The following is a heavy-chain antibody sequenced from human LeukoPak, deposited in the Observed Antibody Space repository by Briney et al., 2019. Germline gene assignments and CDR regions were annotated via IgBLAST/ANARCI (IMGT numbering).Heavy chain of an antibody. CDR3: ARGGGIDY. V-gene: IGHV3-7*01. J-gene: IGHJ4*02. D-gene: IGHD1-26*01. Sequence: GGSLRLSCAASGFNFNNYWMSWLRQAPGKGLEWVANIKDDGSEEYYVDSVKGRFTISRDNAKNSLYLQMNSLRAEDTAVYYCARGGGIDYWGQGTLVTVSS. CDR1: GFNFNNYW. CDR2: IKDDGSEE.